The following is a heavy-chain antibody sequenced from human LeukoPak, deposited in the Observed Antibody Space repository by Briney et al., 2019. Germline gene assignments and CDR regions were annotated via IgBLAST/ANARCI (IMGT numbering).Heavy chain of an antibody. CDR3: ARVMVGATSYFDY. CDR2: IYYSGST. Sequence: SQTLSLTCTVSGGSISSGDYYWSWIRQPPRKGLEWIGYIYYSGSTYYNPSLKSRVTISVDTSKNQFPLKLSSVTAADTAVYYCARVMVGATSYFDYWGQGTLVTVSS. V-gene: IGHV4-30-4*01. CDR1: GGSISSGDYY. D-gene: IGHD1-26*01. J-gene: IGHJ4*02.